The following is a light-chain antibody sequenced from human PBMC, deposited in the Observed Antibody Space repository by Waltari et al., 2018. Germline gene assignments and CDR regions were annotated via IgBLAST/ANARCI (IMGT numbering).Light chain of an antibody. Sequence: EIVLTQSPGTLSLSPGDRVTLSCRASQTVSTIALSWYQQKPGQAPRVLIYSTYNRATGIPDRFSGSGSGTDFTLTINRLAPEDFVMYYCQQYDGIVVTFGGGTKVEI. J-gene: IGKJ4*01. CDR2: STY. CDR3: QQYDGIVVT. V-gene: IGKV3-20*01. CDR1: QTVSTIA.